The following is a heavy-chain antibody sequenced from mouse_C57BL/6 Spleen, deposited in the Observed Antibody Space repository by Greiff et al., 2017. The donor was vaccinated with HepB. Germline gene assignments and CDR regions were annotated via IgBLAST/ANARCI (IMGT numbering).Heavy chain of an antibody. D-gene: IGHD1-1*01. Sequence: VKLQESGAELARPGASVKLSCKASGYTFTSYGISWVKQRTGQGLEWIGEIYPRSGNTYYNEKFKGKATLTADKSSSTAYMELRSLTSEDSAVYFCAIYYYGSSYDWYFDVWGTGTTVTVSS. CDR3: AIYYYGSSYDWYFDV. CDR2: IYPRSGNT. CDR1: GYTFTSYG. J-gene: IGHJ1*03. V-gene: IGHV1-81*01.